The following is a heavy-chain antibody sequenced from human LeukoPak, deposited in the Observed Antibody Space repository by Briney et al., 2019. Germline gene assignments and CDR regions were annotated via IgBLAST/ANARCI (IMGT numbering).Heavy chain of an antibody. CDR1: GFTFSNYG. CDR3: AKSAIYGSGSFYYMDV. V-gene: IGHV3-30*02. Sequence: PGGSLRLSCAAAGFTFSNYGMHWVRQAPAKGAEGVAFIRYDRRNKYYADCVKGRLTIYRDNSKNTQYIQMNSLRAEDTAVYYCAKSAIYGSGSFYYMDVRGKGTTVTVSS. D-gene: IGHD3-10*01. CDR2: IRYDRRNK. J-gene: IGHJ6*03.